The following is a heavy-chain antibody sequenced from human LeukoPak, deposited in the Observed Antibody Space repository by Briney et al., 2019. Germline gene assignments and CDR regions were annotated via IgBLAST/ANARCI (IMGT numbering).Heavy chain of an antibody. D-gene: IGHD3-22*01. CDR1: GFTFSSYS. CDR2: ISSSSSYI. Sequence: GGSRRLSCAASGFTFSSYSMNWVRQAPGKGLEWVSSISSSSSYIYYADSVKGRFTISRDNAKNSLYLQMNSLRAEDTAVYYCARDRGYYYDSSGYYSLDAFDIWGQGTMVTVSS. CDR3: ARDRGYYYDSSGYYSLDAFDI. J-gene: IGHJ3*02. V-gene: IGHV3-21*01.